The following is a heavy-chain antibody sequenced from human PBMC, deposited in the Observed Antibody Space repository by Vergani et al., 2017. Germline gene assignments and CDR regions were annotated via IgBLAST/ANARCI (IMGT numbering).Heavy chain of an antibody. CDR1: NYSISRGYF. CDR2: FHHTGMT. J-gene: IGHJ4*02. V-gene: IGHV4-38-2*02. Sequence: QVQLQESGPGLVKPSETLSLTCTVSNYSISRGYFWGWIRRPPGKGLEWIASFHHTGMTYNNPSLKSRVTISVDTSKNQFSLKLSSVTAADTAVYYCARDSASWGGYFDYWGQGTLVTVSS. D-gene: IGHD2-2*01. CDR3: ARDSASWGGYFDY.